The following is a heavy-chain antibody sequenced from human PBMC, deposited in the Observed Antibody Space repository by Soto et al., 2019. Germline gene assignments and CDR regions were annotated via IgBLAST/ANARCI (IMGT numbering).Heavy chain of an antibody. J-gene: IGHJ5*02. Sequence: QVQLQESGPGLVKPSQTLSLTCTVSGGSISSGDYYWSWIRQHQGKGLEWIGYIYYSWSTYYNPSLKSRVTISVDTSKNQFSLKLSSVTAADTAVYYCARWWSGSRQGFDPWGQGTLVTVSS. CDR3: ARWWSGSRQGFDP. D-gene: IGHD3-3*01. CDR2: IYYSWST. V-gene: IGHV4-31*03. CDR1: GGSISSGDYY.